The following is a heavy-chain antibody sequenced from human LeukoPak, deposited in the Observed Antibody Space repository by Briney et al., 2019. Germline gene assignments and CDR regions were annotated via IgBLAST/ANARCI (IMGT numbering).Heavy chain of an antibody. V-gene: IGHV1-8*01. D-gene: IGHD2-21*02. Sequence: ASVKVSCKASGYTFSTYDINWVRQATGQGLDWMRWMSPSSGHTGDAQKFQGRVTFSRSTSTSTAYMELNSLRSEDTAVYYCARTPPKGDIDYWGPGTLVTVSS. CDR1: GYTFSTYD. CDR3: ARTPPKGDIDY. J-gene: IGHJ4*02. CDR2: MSPSSGHT.